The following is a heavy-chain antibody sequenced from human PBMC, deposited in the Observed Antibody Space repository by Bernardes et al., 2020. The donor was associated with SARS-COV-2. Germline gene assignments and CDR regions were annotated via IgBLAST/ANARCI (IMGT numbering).Heavy chain of an antibody. D-gene: IGHD1-1*01. Sequence: GSLRLSCAASGFTFSSYSMNWVRQAPGKGLEWVSYTSSSSSTIYYADSVKGRFTISRDNAKNSLNLQMNSLRAEDTAVYYCARVDNWNYYYGMDVWGQGTTVTVSS. CDR3: ARVDNWNYYYGMDV. J-gene: IGHJ6*02. CDR1: GFTFSSYS. V-gene: IGHV3-48*01. CDR2: TSSSSSTI.